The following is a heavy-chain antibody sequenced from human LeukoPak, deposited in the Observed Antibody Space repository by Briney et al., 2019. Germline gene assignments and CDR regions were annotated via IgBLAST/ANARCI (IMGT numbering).Heavy chain of an antibody. J-gene: IGHJ4*02. CDR1: GYTFTSYA. V-gene: IGHV1-18*01. CDR3: ARDQGVVVVPAAIVY. D-gene: IGHD2-2*01. CDR2: ISAYNGNT. Sequence: ASVKVSCKASGYTFTSYAMNWVRQAPGQGLEWMGWISAYNGNTNYAQKLQGRVTMTTDTSTNTAYMELRSLRSDDTAVYYCARDQGVVVVPAAIVYWGQGTLVTVSS.